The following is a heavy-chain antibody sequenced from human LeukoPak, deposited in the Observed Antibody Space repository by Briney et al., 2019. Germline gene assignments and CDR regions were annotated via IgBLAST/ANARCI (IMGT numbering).Heavy chain of an antibody. V-gene: IGHV4-34*01. CDR3: ARVAGSSWYSFDY. CDR1: GGSFSGYY. D-gene: IGHD6-13*01. Sequence: SETLSLTCAVYGGSFSGYYWSWIRQPPGKGLEWIGEINHSGSTNYNPSLKSRVTISVDTSKNQFSLKLPSVTAADTAVYYCARVAGSSWYSFDYWGQGTLVTVSS. J-gene: IGHJ4*02. CDR2: INHSGST.